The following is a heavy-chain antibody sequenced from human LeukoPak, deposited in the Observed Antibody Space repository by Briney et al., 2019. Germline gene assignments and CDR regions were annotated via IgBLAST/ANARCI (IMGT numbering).Heavy chain of an antibody. CDR1: GYTFTSYA. CDR3: ARAYYGSGSPTRFDI. Sequence: ASVKVSCKASGYTFTSYAMHWVRQAPGQRLEWMGWINAGNGNTKYSQKFQVRVTITRDTSASTAYMELSSLRSEDTAVYYCARAYYGSGSPTRFDIWGQGTMVTVSS. CDR2: INAGNGNT. V-gene: IGHV1-3*01. D-gene: IGHD3-10*01. J-gene: IGHJ3*02.